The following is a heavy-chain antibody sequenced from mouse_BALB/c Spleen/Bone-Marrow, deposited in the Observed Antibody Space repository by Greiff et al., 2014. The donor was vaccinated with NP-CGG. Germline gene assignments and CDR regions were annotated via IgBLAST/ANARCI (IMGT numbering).Heavy chain of an antibody. Sequence: EVKLMESGGGLVQPGGSLKLSCAASGFTFSSYTMSWVRQTPEKRLEWVAYISNGGGSTYYPDTVKGRFTISRDNAKNTLYLQMSSLKSEDTAMYYCSRHGGNPYAMDYWGQGTSVTVSS. J-gene: IGHJ4*01. CDR3: SRHGGNPYAMDY. CDR2: ISNGGGST. V-gene: IGHV5-12-2*01. CDR1: GFTFSSYT.